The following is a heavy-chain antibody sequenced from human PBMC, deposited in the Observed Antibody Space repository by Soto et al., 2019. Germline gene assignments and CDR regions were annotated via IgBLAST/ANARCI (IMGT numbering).Heavy chain of an antibody. Sequence: SVKVSCKASGGTFSSYATSWVRQAPGQGLEWMGGIIPIFGTANYAQKFQGRVTITADESTSTAYMELSSLRSEDTAVYYCAFPEGDTMVRGVIKGSVPYYGMDVWGQGTTVTVSS. CDR1: GGTFSSYA. CDR3: AFPEGDTMVRGVIKGSVPYYGMDV. D-gene: IGHD3-10*01. J-gene: IGHJ6*02. CDR2: IIPIFGTA. V-gene: IGHV1-69*13.